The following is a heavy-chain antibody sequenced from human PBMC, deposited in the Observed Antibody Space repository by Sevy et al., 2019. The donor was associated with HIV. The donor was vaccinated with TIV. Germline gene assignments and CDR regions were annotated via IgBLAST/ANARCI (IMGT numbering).Heavy chain of an antibody. D-gene: IGHD6-13*01. CDR3: ARLRGYSSSWSYFDF. CDR1: GFTFSSYS. V-gene: IGHV3-48*01. CDR2: ISSSSSTI. Sequence: GGSLRLSCAASGFTFSSYSMNWVRQAPGKGLEWVSYISSSSSTIYYADSVKGRFTISRDNAKNSLYLQMNSLRAEDTAVYYCARLRGYSSSWSYFDFWGQGTLVTVSS. J-gene: IGHJ4*02.